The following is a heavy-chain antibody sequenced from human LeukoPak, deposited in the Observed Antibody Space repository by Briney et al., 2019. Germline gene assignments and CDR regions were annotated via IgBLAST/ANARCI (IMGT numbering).Heavy chain of an antibody. V-gene: IGHV4-59*08. Sequence: SETLSLTCSVSGGSISSYYWSWIRQPPGKGLEWIGYIFYSGSTNYNPSLKSRVTISVDTSKNQFSLKLSSVTAADTAVYYCARHGSVSSGALVWGQGTLVTVSS. D-gene: IGHD3-22*01. J-gene: IGHJ4*02. CDR1: GGSISSYY. CDR2: IFYSGST. CDR3: ARHGSVSSGALV.